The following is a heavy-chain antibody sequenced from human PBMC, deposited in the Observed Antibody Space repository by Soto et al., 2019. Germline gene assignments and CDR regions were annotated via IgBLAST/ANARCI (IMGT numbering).Heavy chain of an antibody. CDR2: ITGSGSRT. J-gene: IGHJ4*02. CDR3: AKDHDFWSGYNPPRYFDY. D-gene: IGHD3-3*01. V-gene: IGHV3-23*01. CDR1: GFIFSDYA. Sequence: GGSLRLSCAASGFIFSDYAMNWFRRAPGKGLEWVSVITGSGSRTYYSDSVKGRFTVSRDNSKNTLYLQMNSLRADDTAVYYCAKDHDFWSGYNPPRYFDYWGLGTLVTVSS.